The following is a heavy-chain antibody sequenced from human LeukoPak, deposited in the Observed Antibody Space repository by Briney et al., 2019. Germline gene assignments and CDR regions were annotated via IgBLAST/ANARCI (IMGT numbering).Heavy chain of an antibody. CDR3: ARDGTYSGYNDAFDI. CDR2: ININTGNP. J-gene: IGHJ3*02. V-gene: IGHV7-4-1*02. Sequence: ASVKVSCKASGYTFTSSTMNWVRQAPGQGLEWMGWININTGNPTYAQGFTGRFVFSLDTSVSTAYLQISSLKAEDTAVYYCARDGTYSGYNDAFDIWGQGTMVTVSS. D-gene: IGHD5-12*01. CDR1: GYTFTSST.